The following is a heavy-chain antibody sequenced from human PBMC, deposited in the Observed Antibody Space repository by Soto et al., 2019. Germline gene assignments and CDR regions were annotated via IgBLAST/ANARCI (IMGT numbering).Heavy chain of an antibody. J-gene: IGHJ4*02. CDR3: ASRFGGSLDY. V-gene: IGHV4-59*08. D-gene: IGHD3-16*01. Sequence: SETLSLTCTVSGGSISSYYWSWIRQPPGKGLEWIGYIYYSGSTNYNPSLKSRVTISVDTSKNQFSLKLSSVTAADTAVYYCASRFGGSLDYWGQGTLVTVSS. CDR2: IYYSGST. CDR1: GGSISSYY.